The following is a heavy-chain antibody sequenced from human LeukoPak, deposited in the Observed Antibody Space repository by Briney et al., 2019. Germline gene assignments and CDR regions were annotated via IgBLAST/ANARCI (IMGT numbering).Heavy chain of an antibody. CDR2: IVPIFGTT. CDR1: RDTFSNFA. V-gene: IGHV1-69*05. J-gene: IGHJ4*02. D-gene: IGHD2-2*02. CDR3: ARGGRGIPVAIGYFDQ. Sequence: ASVKVSCKSSRDTFSNFAFGWVRQAPGQGLEWMGGIVPIFGTTKYAQKFQGRVTMTTDESTSTANMELSSLTSEDTAVYYCARGGRGIPVAIGYFDQWGRGTLVTVSS.